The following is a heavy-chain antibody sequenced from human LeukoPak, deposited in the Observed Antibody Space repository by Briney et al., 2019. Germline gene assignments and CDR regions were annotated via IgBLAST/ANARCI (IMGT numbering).Heavy chain of an antibody. CDR2: IRSKAYGGTT. D-gene: IGHD2-2*01. J-gene: IGHJ4*02. Sequence: GRSLRLSCTASGFTFGDYAMSWVRQAPGKGLEWVGFIRSKAYGGTTEYAASVKGRFTISRDDSKSIAYLQMNSLKTGDTAVYYCTRYCSSTSCQYYFDYWGQGTLVTVSS. V-gene: IGHV3-49*04. CDR3: TRYCSSTSCQYYFDY. CDR1: GFTFGDYA.